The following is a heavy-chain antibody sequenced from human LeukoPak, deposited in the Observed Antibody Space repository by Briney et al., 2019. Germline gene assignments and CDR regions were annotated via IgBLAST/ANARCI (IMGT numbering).Heavy chain of an antibody. V-gene: IGHV3-20*04. D-gene: IGHD3-10*01. CDR1: GFTFDDYG. CDR3: ARDRRDLWFGELLVAAEYYYYMDV. J-gene: IGHJ6*03. Sequence: GGSLRLSCAASGFTFDDYGMSWVRQAPGKGLEWVSGINWNGGSTGYADSVKGRFTISRDNAKNSLYLQMNSLRAEDTALYYCARDRRDLWFGELLVAAEYYYYMDVWGKGTTVTVSS. CDR2: INWNGGST.